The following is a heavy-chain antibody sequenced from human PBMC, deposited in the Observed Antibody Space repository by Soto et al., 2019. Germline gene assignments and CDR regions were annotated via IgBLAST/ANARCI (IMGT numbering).Heavy chain of an antibody. V-gene: IGHV3-48*01. Sequence: PGGSLRLSCAASGFTFSSYSMNWVRQAPGKGLEWVSYISSSSSTIYYADSVKGRFTISRDNAKNSLYLQMNSLRAEDTAVYYCARGYGLRNSLGWLDPWGLGTLGTV. CDR3: ARGYGLRNSLGWLDP. CDR1: GFTFSSYS. CDR2: ISSSSSTI. D-gene: IGHD3-9*01. J-gene: IGHJ5*02.